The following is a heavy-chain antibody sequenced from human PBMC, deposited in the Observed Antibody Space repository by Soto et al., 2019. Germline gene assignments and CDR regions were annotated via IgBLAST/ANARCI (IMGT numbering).Heavy chain of an antibody. Sequence: GGSLRLSCAASGFSFSRYWMSWVRQAPGKGLEWVANINQDGSEKYFVDSVKGRFTVSRDNPMNSLYLQMNSLRAEDTAVYYCARDNGHFDYWGQGTLVTVSS. CDR3: ARDNGHFDY. CDR2: INQDGSEK. CDR1: GFSFSRYW. J-gene: IGHJ4*02. D-gene: IGHD4-17*01. V-gene: IGHV3-7*05.